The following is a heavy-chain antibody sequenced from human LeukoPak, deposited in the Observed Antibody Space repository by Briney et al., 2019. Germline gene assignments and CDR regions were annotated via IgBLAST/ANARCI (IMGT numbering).Heavy chain of an antibody. CDR2: IWYDGSNK. D-gene: IGHD6-19*01. CDR1: GFTFSSYG. J-gene: IGHJ4*02. V-gene: IGHV3-33*01. CDR3: ARSPKSDSGWPQHYFDY. Sequence: GRSLRLSCAASGFTFSSYGMHWVRQAPGKGLEWVAVIWYDGSNKYYADSVKGRFTISRDNPKNTLYLQMNSPRAEDTAVYYCARSPKSDSGWPQHYFDYWGQGTLVTVSS.